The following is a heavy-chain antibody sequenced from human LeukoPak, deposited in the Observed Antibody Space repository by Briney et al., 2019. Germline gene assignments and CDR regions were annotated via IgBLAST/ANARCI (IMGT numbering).Heavy chain of an antibody. CDR1: GYTFTSYD. V-gene: IGHV1-8*01. CDR2: MNPNSGNT. CDR3: ARFDYDFWSGYYQAFDF. D-gene: IGHD3-3*01. J-gene: IGHJ3*01. Sequence: GASVKVSCKASGYTFTSYDINWVRQATGQGLEWMGWMNPNSGNTGYAQKFQGRVTMTRNTSISTAYMELSSLRSEDTAVYYCARFDYDFWSGYYQAFDFWGQGTMVTVSS.